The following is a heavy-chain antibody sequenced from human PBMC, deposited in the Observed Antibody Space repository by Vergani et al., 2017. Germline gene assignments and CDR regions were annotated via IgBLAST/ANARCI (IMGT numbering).Heavy chain of an antibody. D-gene: IGHD2-2*01. CDR2: INHSGST. CDR1: GGSISSGGYY. J-gene: IGHJ6*03. V-gene: IGHV4-31*03. CDR3: ARGCKVVPAAIRYYYYMDV. Sequence: QVQLQESGPGLVKPSQTLSLTCTVSGGSISSGGYYWSWIRQPPGKGLEWIGEINHSGSTNYNPSLKSRVTISVDTSKNQFSLKLSSVTAADTAVYYCARGCKVVPAAIRYYYYMDVWGKGTTVTVSS.